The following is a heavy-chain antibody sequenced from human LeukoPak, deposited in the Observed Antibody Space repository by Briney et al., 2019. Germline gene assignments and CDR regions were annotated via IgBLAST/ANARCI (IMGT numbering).Heavy chain of an antibody. CDR1: GGSMSNYY. Sequence: SDTLSLTCTLSGGSMSNYYWSWIRQPPGKGLEWIGYIYYSGSTNYNPSLKSRVTISIDTPRNQFSLKVNSVTAADTAVYYCAKSREVAEPFDYWGEGTVVTVSS. J-gene: IGHJ4*02. CDR3: AKSREVAEPFDY. V-gene: IGHV4-59*08. CDR2: IYYSGST. D-gene: IGHD6-19*01.